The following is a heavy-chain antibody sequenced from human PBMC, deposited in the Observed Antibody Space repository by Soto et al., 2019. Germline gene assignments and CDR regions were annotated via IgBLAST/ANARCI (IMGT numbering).Heavy chain of an antibody. CDR1: GFTVSSNY. J-gene: IGHJ1*01. D-gene: IGHD1-26*01. CDR3: ARDLVGATTGYFQH. CDR2: IYSGGGT. Sequence: PGGSLRLSCAASGFTVSSNYMSWVRQAPGKGLEWVSVIYSGGGTYYADSVKGRFTISRDNSKNTLYLQMNSLRAEDTAVYYCARDLVGATTGYFQHWGQGTLVSVSS. V-gene: IGHV3-66*01.